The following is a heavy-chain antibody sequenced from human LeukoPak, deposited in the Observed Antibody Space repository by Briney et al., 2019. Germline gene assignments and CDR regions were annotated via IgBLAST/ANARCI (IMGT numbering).Heavy chain of an antibody. J-gene: IGHJ4*02. D-gene: IGHD2-21*02. Sequence: SETLSLTCTVSGGSVSGYYWSWIRQPPGKGLEYIGYIFYSGTTLYSPSLKGRVTISIDTSENQISLKLSSVTAADTAVYYCARHDVVAAIRRGFDFWGQGTLVTVSS. CDR3: ARHDVVAAIRRGFDF. CDR1: GGSVSGYY. V-gene: IGHV4-59*08. CDR2: IFYSGTT.